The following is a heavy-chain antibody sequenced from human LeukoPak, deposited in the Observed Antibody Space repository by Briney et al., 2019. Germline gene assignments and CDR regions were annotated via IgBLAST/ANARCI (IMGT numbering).Heavy chain of an antibody. CDR1: DDAITSHFY. J-gene: IGHJ4*02. Sequence: SETLSLTCIVSDDAITSHFYWGWIRRSPGEGGKGLEWIASVYHSGAEYVNPSLKSRVTTSVDTSKSQFYLTLSSVTAADTAVYFCARASFASGSYYFDLWGPGTLITVSS. V-gene: IGHV4-38-2*02. CDR2: VYHSGAE. CDR3: ARASFASGSYYFDL. D-gene: IGHD3-10*01.